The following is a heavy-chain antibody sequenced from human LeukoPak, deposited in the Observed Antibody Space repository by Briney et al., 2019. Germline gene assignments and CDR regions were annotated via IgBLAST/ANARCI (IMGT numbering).Heavy chain of an antibody. CDR3: ARDFEGSGSGYAFDI. Sequence: GGSLRLPCAASGFTFDDYGMSWVRQAPGKGLEWVSGINWNGGSTGYADSAKGRFTISRDNAKNSLYLQMNSLRAEDTALYYCARDFEGSGSGYAFDIWGQGTMVTVSS. D-gene: IGHD3-10*01. CDR2: INWNGGST. CDR1: GFTFDDYG. J-gene: IGHJ3*02. V-gene: IGHV3-20*04.